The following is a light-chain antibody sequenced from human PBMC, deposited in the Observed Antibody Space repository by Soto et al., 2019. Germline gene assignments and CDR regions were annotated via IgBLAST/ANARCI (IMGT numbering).Light chain of an antibody. V-gene: IGKV1-39*01. CDR2: TAS. CDR1: QSISSY. CDR3: QPYNSYSRT. Sequence: DIQMTQSPSSLSASVGDRVTITCRASQSISSYLNWYQQKPGKAPKLLIYTASSLHSGVPSRFSGSGSGTGFTLTISSLQPEDFATYYCQPYNSYSRTFGQGTKVDIK. J-gene: IGKJ1*01.